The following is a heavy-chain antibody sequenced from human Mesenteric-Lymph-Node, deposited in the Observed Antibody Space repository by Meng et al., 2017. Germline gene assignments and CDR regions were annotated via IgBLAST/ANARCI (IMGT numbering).Heavy chain of an antibody. CDR3: AKPYCTNGVCSIGYYYGMDV. D-gene: IGHD2-8*01. Sequence: GESLKISCAASGFTFSNYAMSWVRQAPGKGLEWVSAISGSGGSTYYADSVKGRFTISRDNSKNTLYLQMNSLRAEDTAVYYCAKPYCTNGVCSIGYYYGMDVWGQGTTVTVSS. CDR1: GFTFSNYA. V-gene: IGHV3-23*01. J-gene: IGHJ6*02. CDR2: ISGSGGST.